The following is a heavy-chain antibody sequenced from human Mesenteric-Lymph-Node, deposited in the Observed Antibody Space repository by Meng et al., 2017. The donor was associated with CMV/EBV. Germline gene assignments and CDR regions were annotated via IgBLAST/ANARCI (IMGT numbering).Heavy chain of an antibody. V-gene: IGHV4-34*01. CDR3: ARESTVRSLSPWDYYYGMDV. CDR2: IDYSGNT. CDR1: GGTFSGYY. J-gene: IGHJ6*02. Sequence: GSLRLSCAVYGGTFSGYYWSWIRQPPGKGLEWIGSIDYSGNTYYNPSLTSRVTMSVDTSKNQLSLKVSSMSAADTAVYYCARESTVRSLSPWDYYYGMDVWGQGTTVTVSS. D-gene: IGHD6-6*01.